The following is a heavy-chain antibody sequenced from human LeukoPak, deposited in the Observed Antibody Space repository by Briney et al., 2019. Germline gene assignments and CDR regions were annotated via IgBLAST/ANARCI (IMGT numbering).Heavy chain of an antibody. V-gene: IGHV6-1*01. CDR3: ARRLTQYDCFDP. J-gene: IGHJ5*02. CDR1: GDSVSSNSVT. CDR2: TYYRSTWYN. D-gene: IGHD2-2*01. Sequence: SQTLSLTCAISGDSVSSNSVTWNWIRQSPSRGLVWLGRTYYRSTWYNDYAVSVRGRITVNPDTSKNQFSLHLNSVTPEDTAVYYCARRLTQYDCFDPWGQGILVTVSS.